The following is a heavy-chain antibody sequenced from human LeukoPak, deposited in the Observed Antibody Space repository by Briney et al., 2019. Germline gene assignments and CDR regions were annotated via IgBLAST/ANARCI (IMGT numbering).Heavy chain of an antibody. CDR2: IYSGGST. V-gene: IGHV3-66*01. Sequence: GGSLRLSCAASGFTVSSNYMSWVRQAPGKGLEWVSVIYSGGSTYYADSVKGRFTISRDNSKNTLYLQMNSLRAEDTAVYYCARGSGYSSSWYPFDYWGQGTLVTVSS. J-gene: IGHJ4*02. CDR3: ARGSGYSSSWYPFDY. D-gene: IGHD6-13*01. CDR1: GFTVSSNY.